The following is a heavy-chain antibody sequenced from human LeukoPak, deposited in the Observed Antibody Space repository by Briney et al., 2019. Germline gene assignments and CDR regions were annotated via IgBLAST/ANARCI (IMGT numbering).Heavy chain of an antibody. J-gene: IGHJ5*02. V-gene: IGHV3-30-3*01. CDR1: GFTFSNYW. CDR2: ISYDGSNK. CDR3: CALSGPVVRGFDP. Sequence: PGGSLRLSCAASGFTFSNYWMTWVRQAPGKGLEWVAVISYDGSNKYYADSVKGRFTISRDNSKNTLYLQMNSLRAEDTAVYYCCALSGPVVRGFDPWGQGTLVTVSS. D-gene: IGHD4-23*01.